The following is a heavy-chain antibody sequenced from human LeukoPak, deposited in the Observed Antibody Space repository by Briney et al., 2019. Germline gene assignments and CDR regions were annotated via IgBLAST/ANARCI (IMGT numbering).Heavy chain of an antibody. CDR3: ARGLDYYDSSGYNWFDP. Sequence: QPSETLSLTCAVSGGSISSGGYSWSWIRQPPGKGLEWIGYIYHSGSTYYNPSLKSRVTISVDRSKNQFSLKLSSVTAADTAVYYCARGLDYYDSSGYNWFDPWGQGTLVTVSS. J-gene: IGHJ5*02. CDR2: IYHSGST. V-gene: IGHV4-30-2*01. D-gene: IGHD3-22*01. CDR1: GGSISSGGYS.